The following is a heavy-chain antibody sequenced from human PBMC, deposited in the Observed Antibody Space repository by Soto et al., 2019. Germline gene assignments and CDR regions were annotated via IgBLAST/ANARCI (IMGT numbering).Heavy chain of an antibody. Sequence: GGSLRLSCAASGFTFDDYAMHWVRQGPGKGLEWVSGISWNSGGIGYADSVKGRFTISRDNAKNSLYLQMDRLRPEDTAFYYCAKSPHDILIGSAFGYWGQGTLVTVSS. V-gene: IGHV3-9*01. CDR2: ISWNSGGI. J-gene: IGHJ4*02. CDR1: GFTFDDYA. D-gene: IGHD3-9*01. CDR3: AKSPHDILIGSAFGY.